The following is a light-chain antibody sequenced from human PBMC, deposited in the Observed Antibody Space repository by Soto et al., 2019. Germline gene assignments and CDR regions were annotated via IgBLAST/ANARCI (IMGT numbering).Light chain of an antibody. J-gene: IGLJ1*01. V-gene: IGLV1-40*01. Sequence: QPLLTQPPSVSRAPGHRVTITSTGSSSNIGAGYDVHGYQQLPGTAPKLLIYGNSNRPSGVPDRFSGSKSGTSASLAITGLQAEDEADYYCQSYDSSLSGYVFGTGTKVTVL. CDR2: GNS. CDR1: SSNIGAGYD. CDR3: QSYDSSLSGYV.